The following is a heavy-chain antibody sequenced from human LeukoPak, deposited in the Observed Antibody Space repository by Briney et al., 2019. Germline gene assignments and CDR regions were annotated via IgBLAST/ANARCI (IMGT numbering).Heavy chain of an antibody. Sequence: PGGSLRLSCAASGFTFSSYGMHWVRQAPGKGLEWVAVISYDGSNKYYADSVKGRFTISRDNSKNTLYLQMNSLRAEDTAVYYCAKDSLSTTVTFDWGQGTLVTVSS. J-gene: IGHJ4*02. CDR1: GFTFSSYG. D-gene: IGHD4-17*01. V-gene: IGHV3-30*18. CDR2: ISYDGSNK. CDR3: AKDSLSTTVTFD.